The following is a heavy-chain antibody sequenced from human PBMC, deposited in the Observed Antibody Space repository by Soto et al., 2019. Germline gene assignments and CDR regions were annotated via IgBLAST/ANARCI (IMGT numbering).Heavy chain of an antibody. Sequence: GASVKVSCKASGGTFSSYAISWVRQAPGQGLEWMGGIIPIFGTANYAQKFQGRVTITADESTSTAYMELSSLRSEDTAVYYCARGIEMATIFRCGMDVWGQGTTVTVSS. CDR2: IIPIFGTA. V-gene: IGHV1-69*13. CDR3: ARGIEMATIFRCGMDV. CDR1: GGTFSSYA. J-gene: IGHJ6*02. D-gene: IGHD5-12*01.